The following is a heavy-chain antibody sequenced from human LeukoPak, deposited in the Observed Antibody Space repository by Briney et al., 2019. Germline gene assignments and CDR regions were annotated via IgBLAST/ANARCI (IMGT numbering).Heavy chain of an antibody. CDR3: ARRGTNFWFDP. V-gene: IGHV4-30-2*01. Sequence: SQTLSLTCAVSGDSITSGGYSWSWIRQPPGKGLEWIGHIYHSGSTFYNSSLKSRVAISVDMSKNQFPLNLHSVTAADTAIYYCARRGTNFWFDPWGQGILVTVSS. J-gene: IGHJ5*02. CDR2: IYHSGST. D-gene: IGHD3-16*01. CDR1: GDSITSGGYS.